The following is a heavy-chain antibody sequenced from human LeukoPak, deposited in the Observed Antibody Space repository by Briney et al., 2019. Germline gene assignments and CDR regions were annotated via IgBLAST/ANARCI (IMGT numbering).Heavy chain of an antibody. V-gene: IGHV4-31*03. CDR2: IYYSGST. D-gene: IGHD3-22*01. Sequence: SQTLSLTCTVSGGSISSGGYYWSWIRQHPGKGLEWIGYIYYSGSTYYNPSPRSRVTISVDTSKNQFSLKLSSVTAADTAVYYCARGEDPSYYYDSSGGYYLDYWGQGTLVTVSS. J-gene: IGHJ4*02. CDR1: GGSISSGGYY. CDR3: ARGEDPSYYYDSSGGYYLDY.